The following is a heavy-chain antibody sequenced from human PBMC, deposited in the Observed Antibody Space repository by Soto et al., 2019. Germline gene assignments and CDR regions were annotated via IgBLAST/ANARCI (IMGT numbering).Heavy chain of an antibody. Sequence: SETLSLTCTVSGGSISSYYWSWIRQPPGKGLEWIGYIYYSGSTNYNPSLKSRVTISVDTSKNQFSLKLSSVTAADTAVYCCASATVPSPYFQYCGQGTLVTVS. CDR3: ASATVPSPYFQY. D-gene: IGHD4-17*01. J-gene: IGHJ4*02. CDR2: IYYSGST. V-gene: IGHV4-59*01. CDR1: GGSISSYY.